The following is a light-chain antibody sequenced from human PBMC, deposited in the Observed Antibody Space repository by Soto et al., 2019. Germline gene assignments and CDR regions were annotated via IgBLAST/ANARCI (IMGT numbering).Light chain of an antibody. CDR2: DAS. CDR1: QSISSW. V-gene: IGKV1-5*01. J-gene: IGKJ1*01. CDR3: QQYNSYSWT. Sequence: DIQIPQSPCTMYASVGDRVTITCRASQSISSWLAWYQQKPGKAPKLLIYDASSLESGVPSRFSGSGSGTEFTLTISSLQPDDFATYYCQQYNSYSWTFGQGTKVDI.